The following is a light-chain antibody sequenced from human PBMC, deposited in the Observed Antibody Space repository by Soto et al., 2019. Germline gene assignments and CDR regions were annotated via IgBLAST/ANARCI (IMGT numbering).Light chain of an antibody. CDR2: VAS. CDR1: QGISSH. CDR3: QQLNSYPST. Sequence: DIQLTQSPSFLSASVGDRVTITCRASQGISSHLAWYQQQPGKAPKLMIYVASTLQSGVPSRFSGSGSGTEFTLTISCLQPEDCASYYSQQLNSYPSTFGKGTRLE. J-gene: IGKJ5*01. V-gene: IGKV1-9*01.